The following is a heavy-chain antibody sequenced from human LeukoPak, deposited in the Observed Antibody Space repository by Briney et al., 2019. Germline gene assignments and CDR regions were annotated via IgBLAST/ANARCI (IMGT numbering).Heavy chain of an antibody. Sequence: GASVKVSCKASGYTFTSYGFNWVRQATGQGLEWMGWISVYNGNTNYAQKLQGRVTMTTDTSTSTAYMELRSLRSDDTAVYYCARLQKIGGYYYAMGYWGQGTLVTVSS. CDR1: GYTFTSYG. V-gene: IGHV1-18*01. CDR2: ISVYNGNT. CDR3: ARLQKIGGYYYAMGY. D-gene: IGHD3-22*01. J-gene: IGHJ4*02.